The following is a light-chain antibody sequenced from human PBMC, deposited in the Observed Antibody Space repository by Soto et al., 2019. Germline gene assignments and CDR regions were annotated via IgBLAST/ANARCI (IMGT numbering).Light chain of an antibody. CDR2: AAS. V-gene: IGKV1-27*01. CDR1: QGIGVY. Sequence: DIQMTQSPSSLSASLGDRVTITCRASQGIGVYLAWSQQKPGNVPKLLIYAASTLQSGVPSRFSGSGSGTDFTVTISSVQPDDGATDYCPKYNSAPLSFGGGTKVEVK. CDR3: PKYNSAPLS. J-gene: IGKJ4*01.